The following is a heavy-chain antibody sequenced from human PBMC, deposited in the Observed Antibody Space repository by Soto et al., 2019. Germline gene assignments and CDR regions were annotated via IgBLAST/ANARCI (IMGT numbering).Heavy chain of an antibody. CDR2: ISGSGSST. D-gene: IGHD3-16*01. Sequence: GGSLRLSCAASGFTFTHSSMTWVRQAPGKGLEWVSGISGSGSSTYYADSVKGRFTISRDNSKNTLYLQMNSLRAEDTAVYYCAKSAISEYVPIAWGQGTQVTVSS. CDR1: GFTFTHSS. V-gene: IGHV3-23*01. CDR3: AKSAISEYVPIA. J-gene: IGHJ5*02.